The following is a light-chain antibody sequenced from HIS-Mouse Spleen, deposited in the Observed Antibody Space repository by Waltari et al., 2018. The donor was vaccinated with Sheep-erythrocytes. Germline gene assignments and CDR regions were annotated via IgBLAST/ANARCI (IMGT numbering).Light chain of an antibody. Sequence: QSALTQPASVSGSPGQSITISCTGTSSDVGCYNYVSWYQQPPGKAPQLMIYDVSNRPSGVSNRFSGSKSGNTASLTISGLQAEDEADYYCSSYTSSSTWVFGGGTKLTVL. CDR2: DVS. CDR3: SSYTSSSTWV. J-gene: IGLJ3*02. CDR1: SSDVGCYNY. V-gene: IGLV2-14*03.